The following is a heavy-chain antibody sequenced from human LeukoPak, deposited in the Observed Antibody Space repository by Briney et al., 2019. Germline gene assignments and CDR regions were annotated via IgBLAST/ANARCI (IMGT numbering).Heavy chain of an antibody. CDR2: IYHSGNT. J-gene: IGHJ5*02. Sequence: PSETLSLTCIVSGYSISSGYWGWIRQPPGKGLEGFGSIYHSGNTYYNASLKSRVTISVDTSKNQFSLKLSSVTAADTAVYYCARYDGGYNWFDPWGQGTLVTVSS. CDR3: ARYDGGYNWFDP. V-gene: IGHV4-38-2*02. D-gene: IGHD5-12*01. CDR1: GYSISSGY.